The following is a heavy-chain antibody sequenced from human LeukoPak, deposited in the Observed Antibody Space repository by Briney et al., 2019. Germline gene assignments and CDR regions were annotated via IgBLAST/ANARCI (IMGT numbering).Heavy chain of an antibody. CDR2: INSDGSST. D-gene: IGHD1-26*01. CDR3: ARDAPYSWSYCPLFDP. V-gene: IGHV3-74*01. J-gene: IGHJ5*02. Sequence: PGGSLRLSCATSGFSFSSYWIHWVRQAPGKGLLWVSNINSDGSSTNYADSVKGRFIISRDNAKSTLYLQMNSLRAEDTAVYYFARDAPYSWSYCPLFDPWGQGTLVTVSS. CDR1: GFSFSSYW.